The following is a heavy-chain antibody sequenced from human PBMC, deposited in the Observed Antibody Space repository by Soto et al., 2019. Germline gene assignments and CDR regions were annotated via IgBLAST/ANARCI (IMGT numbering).Heavy chain of an antibody. Sequence: EVQVLESGGGLVQPGGSLRLSCVVSGFTFNKSAMSWVRQAPGEGLEWVSAMSGRGGSTYYADSVKGRFTLSRDISKNTLFLQMSGLRAEDTAVYYCATEHDDYYLLDVWGQGITVTVSS. J-gene: IGHJ6*02. CDR2: MSGRGGST. V-gene: IGHV3-23*01. CDR1: GFTFNKSA. CDR3: ATEHDDYYLLDV.